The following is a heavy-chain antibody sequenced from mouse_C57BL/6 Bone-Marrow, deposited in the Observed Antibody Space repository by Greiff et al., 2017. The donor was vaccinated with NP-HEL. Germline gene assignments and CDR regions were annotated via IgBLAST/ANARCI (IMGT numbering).Heavy chain of an antibody. J-gene: IGHJ4*01. CDR3: ARNGYYDYFYAIDS. Sequence: QVQLQQPGAELVKPGASVKLSCKASGYTFTSYWMHWVKQRPGQGLEWIGMIHPNSGSTNYNEKFESKATLTVDKSSSTAYMQLSSLTSEDSAVYYCARNGYYDYFYAIDSRGQGNSGTVSS. D-gene: IGHD2-3*01. V-gene: IGHV1-64*01. CDR2: IHPNSGST. CDR1: GYTFTSYW.